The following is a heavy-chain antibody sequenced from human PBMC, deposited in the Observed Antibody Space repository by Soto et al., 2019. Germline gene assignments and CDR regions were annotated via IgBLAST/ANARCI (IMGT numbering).Heavy chain of an antibody. CDR3: AKDSQSVSVSAARVYGMDV. V-gene: IGHV3-23*01. CDR2: LSDNGGYT. CDR1: GFTFSSYA. D-gene: IGHD2-2*01. J-gene: IGHJ6*02. Sequence: EVQLLESGGGLVQPGGSLRLSCAGSGFTFSSYAMTWVRQAPGKGLEWVSTLSDNGGYTYYADSVKGRFTVSRDNPKNTLYLQMHSLRAEDTAVYFCAKDSQSVSVSAARVYGMDVWGQGTTVTVS.